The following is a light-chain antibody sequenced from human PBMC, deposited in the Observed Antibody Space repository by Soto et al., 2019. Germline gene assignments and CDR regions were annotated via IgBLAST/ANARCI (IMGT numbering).Light chain of an antibody. V-gene: IGKV3-11*01. CDR3: QQRSNWPPT. J-gene: IGKJ1*01. CDR1: HSVSSSY. Sequence: VLTQSASTVYLSLGERSSSSSRSSHSVSSSYLAWYQQKPGQAPRLLIYDASNRATGIPARFSGSGSGTDFTLTISSPELEDFAVYYCQQRSNWPPTFGQGTKVEIK. CDR2: DAS.